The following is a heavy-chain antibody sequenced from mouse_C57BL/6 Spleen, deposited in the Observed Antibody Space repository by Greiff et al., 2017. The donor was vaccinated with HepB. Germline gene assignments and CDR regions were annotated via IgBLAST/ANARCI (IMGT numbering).Heavy chain of an antibody. V-gene: IGHV5-9*01. D-gene: IGHD1-1*01. Sequence: EVMLVESGGGLVKPGGSLKLSCAASGFTFSSYTMSWVRQTPAKRLEWVATISGGGGNTYYPDSVKGRFPISRDNAKNTLYLQMSSLRSEDTALYYCARSPPILRYFAYWGQGTLVTVSA. CDR3: ARSPPILRYFAY. CDR2: ISGGGGNT. CDR1: GFTFSSYT. J-gene: IGHJ3*01.